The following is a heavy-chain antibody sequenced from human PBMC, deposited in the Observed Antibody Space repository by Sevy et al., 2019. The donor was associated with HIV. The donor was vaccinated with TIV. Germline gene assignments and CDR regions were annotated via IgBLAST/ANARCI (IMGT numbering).Heavy chain of an antibody. CDR1: GFMFDAYA. CDR3: VKGMDSAGKYVNFDS. D-gene: IGHD3-22*01. CDR2: ISWSGKNM. Sequence: GGSLRLSCAVSGFMFDAYAMHWVRQSPGKGLEWVSSISWSGKNMGYADFVKGRFTISRDNAKKSLYLQMNGLRVEDTALFYCVKGMDSAGKYVNFDSWGQGTLVTVSS. J-gene: IGHJ4*02. V-gene: IGHV3-9*01.